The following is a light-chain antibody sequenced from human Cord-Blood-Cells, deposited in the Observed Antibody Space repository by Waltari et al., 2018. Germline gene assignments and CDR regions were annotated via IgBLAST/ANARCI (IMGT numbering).Light chain of an antibody. CDR2: DDS. Sequence: SYVLTQPPSVSVAPGKTARITCGGNNIGSKSVHWYQQKPGQAPVLVVYDDSDRPPGGPERFSGSNSGNTATLTISRVEAGDEADYYCQVWDSSSDHWVFGGGTKLTVL. CDR3: QVWDSSSDHWV. V-gene: IGLV3-21*03. CDR1: NIGSKS. J-gene: IGLJ3*02.